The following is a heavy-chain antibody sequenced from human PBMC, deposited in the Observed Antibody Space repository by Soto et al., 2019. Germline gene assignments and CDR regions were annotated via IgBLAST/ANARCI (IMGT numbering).Heavy chain of an antibody. Sequence: PGGSLRLSCAASGFTFSDYYMSWIRQAPGKGLEWVSYISSSGSTIYYADSVKGRFTISRDNAKNSLYLQMNSLRAEDTAVYYCARDPGGYCSGGSCYSLDYYYYMDVWGQGTTVTVSS. D-gene: IGHD2-15*01. V-gene: IGHV3-11*01. CDR2: ISSSGSTI. J-gene: IGHJ6*03. CDR3: ARDPGGYCSGGSCYSLDYYYYMDV. CDR1: GFTFSDYY.